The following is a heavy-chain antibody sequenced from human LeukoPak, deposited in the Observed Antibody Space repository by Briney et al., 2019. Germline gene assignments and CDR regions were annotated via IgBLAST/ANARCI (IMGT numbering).Heavy chain of an antibody. Sequence: GGSLRLSCAASGFTFSIYSMNWVRQTPGKGLEWVSSISSSSSYIYYADSVKGRFTISRDNAKNSPYLQMDSLRAEDTAVYYCARRYCTSTNCYAFDYWGRGTLVTVSS. J-gene: IGHJ4*02. CDR1: GFTFSIYS. CDR3: ARRYCTSTNCYAFDY. CDR2: ISSSSSYI. D-gene: IGHD2-2*01. V-gene: IGHV3-21*01.